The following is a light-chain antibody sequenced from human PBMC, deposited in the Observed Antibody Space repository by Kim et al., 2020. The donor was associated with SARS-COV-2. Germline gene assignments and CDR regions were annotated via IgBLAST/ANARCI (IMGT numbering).Light chain of an antibody. V-gene: IGKV3-20*01. CDR3: QQYDRSPVT. Sequence: SPGEKAPLSCRASQSVSRNYLAWYQQKPGQAPRLLMYGASSRAIGIPDRFSGSGSGTDFTLTISRLETEDFAVYYCQQYDRSPVTFGGGTKVDIK. CDR2: GAS. CDR1: QSVSRNY. J-gene: IGKJ4*01.